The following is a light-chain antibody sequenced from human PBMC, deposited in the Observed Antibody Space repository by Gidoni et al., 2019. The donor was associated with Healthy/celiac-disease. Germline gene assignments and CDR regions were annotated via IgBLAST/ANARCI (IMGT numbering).Light chain of an antibody. CDR1: QSVSSSY. CDR2: GAS. V-gene: IGKV3-20*01. CDR3: QQYGSSPG. J-gene: IGKJ5*01. Sequence: EIVLTQSPGTLSLSPGERATISCRASQSVSSSYLAWYQQKPGQAPRLLIYGASTRATGIPDRFSGSGSETDFTLTISRLEPEDFAVYYCQQYGSSPGFGQGTRLEIK.